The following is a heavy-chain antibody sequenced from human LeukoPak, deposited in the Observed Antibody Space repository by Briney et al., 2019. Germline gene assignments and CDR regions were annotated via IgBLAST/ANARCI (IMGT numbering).Heavy chain of an antibody. Sequence: GGSLRLSCAASGFTFSCYAMTWVRQAPGKGLEWVSAISRSGGDTEYADSVKGRFHITRDNSKNTLYMQMNSLRAEDAAVYYCAKCGTTCYANTFYFWGQGKMVTVSA. J-gene: IGHJ3*01. CDR1: GFTFSCYA. CDR2: ISRSGGDT. D-gene: IGHD2-2*01. CDR3: AKCGTTCYANTFYF. V-gene: IGHV3-23*01.